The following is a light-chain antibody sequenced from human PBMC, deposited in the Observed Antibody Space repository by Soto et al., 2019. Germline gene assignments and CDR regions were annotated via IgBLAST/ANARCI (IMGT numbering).Light chain of an antibody. CDR2: AAS. J-gene: IGKJ4*01. Sequence: EIVMTQSPATLSVSPGDRATLSFRASQSVSSNLAWYQQKPGQAPRLLIYAASSRATGIPDRFSGSGSGTDFTLTISSLDPEDFAVYYCQQRSNWPPVTFGGGAKVDIK. V-gene: IGKV3-11*01. CDR3: QQRSNWPPVT. CDR1: QSVSSN.